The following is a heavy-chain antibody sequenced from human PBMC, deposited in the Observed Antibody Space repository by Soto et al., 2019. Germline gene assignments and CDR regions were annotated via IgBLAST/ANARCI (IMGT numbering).Heavy chain of an antibody. CDR2: FSIGRSTR. J-gene: IGHJ4*02. CDR1: GFTFSGYY. Sequence: SRRLSGAASGFTFSGYYMSWIRQAPVKPLESGSYFSIGRSTRCYAYSVKGRFTISRDDAKYSLYLQMNSLSAEDTAVYYCARFPAAAADFAYWGQGTLVTVSS. V-gene: IGHV3-11*01. D-gene: IGHD6-13*01. CDR3: ARFPAAAADFAY.